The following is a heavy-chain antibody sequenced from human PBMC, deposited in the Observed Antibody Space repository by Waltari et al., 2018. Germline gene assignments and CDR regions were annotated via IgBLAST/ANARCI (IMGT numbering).Heavy chain of an antibody. CDR1: GGTFSSYA. J-gene: IGHJ4*02. CDR2: MNPNSGNT. Sequence: QVQLVQSGAEAKKPGSSVKVSCKASGGTFSSYAISWVRPAPGQGLEWMGRMNPNSGNTGYAQKFQGRVTMTRNTSISTAYMGLSSLRSEDTAVEYCARGRWSMGQQLVGEFDYWGQGTLVTVSS. CDR3: ARGRWSMGQQLVGEFDY. D-gene: IGHD6-13*01. V-gene: IGHV1-8*02.